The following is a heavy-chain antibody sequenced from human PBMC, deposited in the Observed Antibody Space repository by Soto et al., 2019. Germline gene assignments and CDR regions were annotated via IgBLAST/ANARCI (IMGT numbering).Heavy chain of an antibody. D-gene: IGHD3-3*01. CDR2: ISYDGSNK. CDR1: GFTFSSYA. V-gene: IGHV3-30-3*01. Sequence: QVQLVESGGGVVQPGRSLRLSCAASGFTFSSYAMHWVRQAPGKGLEWVAVISYDGSNKYYADSVKGRFTISRDNSKNTLYRQMNSLRAEDTAVYYCARYHEIPTYYDFWSAARGFDYWGQGTLVTVSS. CDR3: ARYHEIPTYYDFWSAARGFDY. J-gene: IGHJ4*02.